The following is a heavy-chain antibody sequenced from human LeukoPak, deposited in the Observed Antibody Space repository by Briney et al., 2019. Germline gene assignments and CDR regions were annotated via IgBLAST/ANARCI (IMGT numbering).Heavy chain of an antibody. CDR3: AKDRSLVPAALNY. CDR2: ISGSGDTT. D-gene: IGHD2-2*01. Sequence: GGSLRLSCAASGFSFSSYAMTWVRQAPGKGLECVSGISGSGDTTYYADSVKGRFTISRDNSKNTLYLQMNSLRAEDTALYYCAKDRSLVPAALNYWGQGTLVTVSS. V-gene: IGHV3-23*01. CDR1: GFSFSSYA. J-gene: IGHJ4*02.